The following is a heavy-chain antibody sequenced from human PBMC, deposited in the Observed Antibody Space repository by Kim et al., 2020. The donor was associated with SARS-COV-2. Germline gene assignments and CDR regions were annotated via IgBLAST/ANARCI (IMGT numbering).Heavy chain of an antibody. CDR2: IGTAGDT. J-gene: IGHJ4*02. V-gene: IGHV3-13*04. Sequence: GGSLRLSCAASGFTFSSYDMHWVRQATGKGLEWVSAIGTAGDTYYPGSVKGRFTISRENAKNSLYLQMNSLRAGDTAVNYCARETVAGDFDYWGQGTLVTVSS. D-gene: IGHD6-19*01. CDR3: ARETVAGDFDY. CDR1: GFTFSSYD.